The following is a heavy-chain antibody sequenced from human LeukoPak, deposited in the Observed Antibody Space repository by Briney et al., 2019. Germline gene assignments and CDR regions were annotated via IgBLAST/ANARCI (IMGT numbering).Heavy chain of an antibody. CDR3: VKEGQDGY. Sequence: GAPVKVSCKASGYTFTAYNIHWVRQAPGQGLEWMGRDSPNSGGANYAEKFQGRVTMTRDTSITTAYLELSSLRSDDTAVYYCVKEGQDGYWGQGTLVTVSS. V-gene: IGHV1-2*02. J-gene: IGHJ4*02. D-gene: IGHD2-15*01. CDR2: DSPNSGGA. CDR1: GYTFTAYN.